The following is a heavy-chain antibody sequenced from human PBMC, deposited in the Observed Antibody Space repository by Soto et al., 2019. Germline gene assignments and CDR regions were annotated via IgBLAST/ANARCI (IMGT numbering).Heavy chain of an antibody. V-gene: IGHV1-58*01. CDR1: GFTFTSSA. J-gene: IGHJ6*02. CDR3: AAEDPSYCSSISCYASYGMDV. D-gene: IGHD2-2*01. CDR2: IVVGSGNT. Sequence: SVKVSCKASGFTFTSSAVQWVRQARGQRLEWIGWIVVGSGNTNYAQKFQERVTITRDMSTSTAYMELSSLRSEDTAVYYCAAEDPSYCSSISCYASYGMDVWGQGTTVTVSS.